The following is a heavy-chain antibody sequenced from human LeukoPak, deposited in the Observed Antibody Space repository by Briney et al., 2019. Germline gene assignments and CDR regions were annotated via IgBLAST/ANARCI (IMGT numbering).Heavy chain of an antibody. CDR2: IYYSGST. J-gene: IGHJ4*02. CDR1: GGSISNYY. CDR3: ARGNYCSGTSCYYFDY. D-gene: IGHD2-2*01. V-gene: IGHV4-59*01. Sequence: SETLSLTCTVSGGSISNYYWSWIRQPPGKALEWIGYIYYSGSTNYNPSLKSRVTISVDTSNNQFSLKLSSVTAADTAVYYCARGNYCSGTSCYYFDYWGQGTLVTVSS.